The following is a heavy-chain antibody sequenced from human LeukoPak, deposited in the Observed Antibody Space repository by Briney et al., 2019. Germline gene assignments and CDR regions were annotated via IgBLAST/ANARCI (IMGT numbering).Heavy chain of an antibody. CDR3: ARGLQWLGYFDY. J-gene: IGHJ4*02. D-gene: IGHD6-19*01. CDR2: INHSGST. V-gene: IGHV4-34*01. Sequence: SETLSLTCAVYGGSFSGYYWSRIRQPPGKGLEWIGEINHSGSTNHNPSLKSRVTISVDTSKNQFSLKLSSVTAADTAVYYCARGLQWLGYFDYWGQGTLVTVSS. CDR1: GGSFSGYY.